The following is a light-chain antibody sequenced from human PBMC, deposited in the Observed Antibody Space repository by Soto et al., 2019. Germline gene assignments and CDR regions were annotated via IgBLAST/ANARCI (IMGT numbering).Light chain of an antibody. V-gene: IGLV2-14*01. CDR3: NSYTTSSTYV. J-gene: IGLJ1*01. Sequence: SVLTQPASVSGSPGQSITISCTGTSSDVGGYNYVSWYQQHPGKVPKLMIYDVSYRPSGVSNRFSGSKSGNTASLTISGLQAEDEADYYCNSYTTSSTYVFGTGTKVTVL. CDR1: SSDVGGYNY. CDR2: DVS.